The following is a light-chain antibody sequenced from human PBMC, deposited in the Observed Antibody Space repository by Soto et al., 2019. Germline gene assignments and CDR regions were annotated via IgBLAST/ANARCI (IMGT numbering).Light chain of an antibody. Sequence: DIVMTQSPDSLAVSLGERATINCKSSQSVLYSSNNKNCLAWYQQKPGQPPTLLIYWASTRESGVPDRFSGSGSGTDFTLTISSLQAEDVAVYYCQQYYSTLWTFGQGTKVEIK. J-gene: IGKJ1*01. V-gene: IGKV4-1*01. CDR2: WAS. CDR1: QSVLYSSNNKNC. CDR3: QQYYSTLWT.